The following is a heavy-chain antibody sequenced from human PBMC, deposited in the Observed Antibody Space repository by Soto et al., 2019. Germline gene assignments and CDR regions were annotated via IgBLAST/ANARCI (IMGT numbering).Heavy chain of an antibody. CDR1: GFTFSNAW. J-gene: IGHJ4*02. CDR3: TTSAVAGIYYFDY. CDR2: IKSKTDGGTT. Sequence: GGSLRLSCAASGFTFSNAWMSWVRQAPGKGLEWVGRIKSKTDGGTTDYAAPVKGRFTISREDSKNTLYLQMNSLKTEDTAVYYCTTSAVAGIYYFDYWGQGTLVTVSS. V-gene: IGHV3-15*01. D-gene: IGHD6-19*01.